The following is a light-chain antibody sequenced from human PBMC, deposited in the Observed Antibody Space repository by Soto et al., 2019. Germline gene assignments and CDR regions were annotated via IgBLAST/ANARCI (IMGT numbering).Light chain of an antibody. J-gene: IGLJ1*01. V-gene: IGLV2-14*01. Sequence: QSVLTQPASVSGSPGQSITISCTGTSSDVGGYNYVSWYQQHPGKAPKLMIYDVSNRPSGVSNRLSGSKSGNTASLTISGLQAEDEADYYSSSYTSSSTRVFGTGTKVTVL. CDR3: SSYTSSSTRV. CDR1: SSDVGGYNY. CDR2: DVS.